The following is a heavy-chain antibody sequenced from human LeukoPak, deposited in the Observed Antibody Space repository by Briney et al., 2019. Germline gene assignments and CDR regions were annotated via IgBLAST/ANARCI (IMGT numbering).Heavy chain of an antibody. Sequence: SETLSLTCTVSGGSISSDYWSWIRQPPGKGLEWIGYIYYRGSTNYNPSLKSRVTISVDTSKNQFSLKLSSVTAADTAVYYCARSNVQWLQLRDDAFDIWGQGTMVTVSS. D-gene: IGHD5-24*01. CDR3: ARSNVQWLQLRDDAFDI. CDR1: GGSISSDY. V-gene: IGHV4-59*12. J-gene: IGHJ3*02. CDR2: IYYRGST.